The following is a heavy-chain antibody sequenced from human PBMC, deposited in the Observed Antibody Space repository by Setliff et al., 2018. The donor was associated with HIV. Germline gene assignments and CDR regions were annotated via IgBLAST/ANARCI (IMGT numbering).Heavy chain of an antibody. V-gene: IGHV4-59*11. CDR1: GGSISNHY. CDR2: IYYTGST. J-gene: IGHJ3*02. Sequence: PSETLSLTCSVSGGSISNHYWSWIRQPPGKGLEWIGYIYYTGSTNYNPSLRGRVTISVDTSKKQFSLKLSSVTAADTAVYYCARTAQSLWFGEKNHAFDIWGQGTMVTVSS. CDR3: ARTAQSLWFGEKNHAFDI. D-gene: IGHD3-10*01.